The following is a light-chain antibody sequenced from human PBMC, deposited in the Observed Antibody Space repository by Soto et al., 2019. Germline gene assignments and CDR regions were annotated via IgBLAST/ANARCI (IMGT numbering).Light chain of an antibody. J-gene: IGKJ2*01. CDR2: DAS. V-gene: IGKV3-20*01. CDR3: QQYGSSYT. Sequence: EKVLTQSPGTLSLSPGERVTLSCRASQTVTSRYLAWYQQKPGQAPKLLIYDASTRATGIPDRFSGSGSGTDFPLTISRLEPEDFAVYYCQQYGSSYTFGQGTKLEIK. CDR1: QTVTSRY.